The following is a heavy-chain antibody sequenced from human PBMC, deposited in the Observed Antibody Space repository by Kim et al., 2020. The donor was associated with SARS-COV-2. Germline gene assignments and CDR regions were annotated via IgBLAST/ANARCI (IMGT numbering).Heavy chain of an antibody. CDR3: ARDITTVTSNWFDP. CDR2: IYYSGST. Sequence: SETLSLTCTVSGGSISSYYWSWIRQPPGKGLEWIGYIYYSGSTNYHPSLKSRVTISVATSKNQFSLKLSSVTAADTAVYYCARDITTVTSNWFDPWGQGTLVTVSS. V-gene: IGHV4-59*13. D-gene: IGHD4-17*01. CDR1: GGSISSYY. J-gene: IGHJ5*02.